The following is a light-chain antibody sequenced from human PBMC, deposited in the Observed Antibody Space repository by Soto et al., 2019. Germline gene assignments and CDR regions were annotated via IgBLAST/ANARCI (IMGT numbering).Light chain of an antibody. V-gene: IGKV1-39*01. CDR2: AAS. J-gene: IGKJ5*01. Sequence: DIQMTQSPSSLSASVGDRVTISCRASQSISSYLNWYQQKPGKAPKLLIYAASSLQSGVPSGFSGSGSGTDFTLTISSLQPEDFATYYCQQSYSTPPITFGQGTLLEIK. CDR1: QSISSY. CDR3: QQSYSTPPIT.